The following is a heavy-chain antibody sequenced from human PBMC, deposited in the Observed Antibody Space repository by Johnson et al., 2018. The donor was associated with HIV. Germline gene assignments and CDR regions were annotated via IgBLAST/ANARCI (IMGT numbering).Heavy chain of an antibody. Sequence: VQLVESGGSMVRPGGSRRLSCAVSGFTFDDYGMSWVRQAPGKGLEWVSVISSGGSTYYSDSVKGRFTISRDNSKNTLYLQMNSLRAEDTAVYYCARDFESAAGIWGQGTMVTVSS. D-gene: IGHD6-13*01. CDR3: ARDFESAAGI. V-gene: IGHV3-53*01. CDR2: ISSGGST. CDR1: GFTFDDYG. J-gene: IGHJ3*02.